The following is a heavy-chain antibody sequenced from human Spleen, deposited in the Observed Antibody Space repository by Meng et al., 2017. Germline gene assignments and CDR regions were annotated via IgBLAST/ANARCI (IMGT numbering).Heavy chain of an antibody. J-gene: IGHJ4*02. CDR2: INPKNGDT. Sequence: QVPLVHSGAGVVQPWASLTVSCSASGYTFRDNCIHWVRQAPGQGLEWMGRINPKNGDTHYDQKFQGRVTMTGDTSISNAYMDLSGLRSDDTAVYYCARDEDISAAGKLFGDYWGQGTLVTVSS. V-gene: IGHV1-2*06. D-gene: IGHD6-13*01. CDR3: ARDEDISAAGKLFGDY. CDR1: GYTFRDNC.